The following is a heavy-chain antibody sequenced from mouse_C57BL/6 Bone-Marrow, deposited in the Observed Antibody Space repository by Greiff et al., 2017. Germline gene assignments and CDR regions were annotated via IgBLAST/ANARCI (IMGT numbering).Heavy chain of an antibody. J-gene: IGHJ2*01. D-gene: IGHD2-3*01. CDR2: IHPTSGST. Sequence: QVQLQQPGAELVTPGASVKLSCKASGYTFTSYWLHWVKQRPGQGLEWFGMIHPTSGSTNYNEKFKSKATLTVDKASSTSYMQLSSLTSEDSAVYYCARWLLLYWGQGTTLTVSA. V-gene: IGHV1-64*01. CDR3: ARWLLLY. CDR1: GYTFTSYW.